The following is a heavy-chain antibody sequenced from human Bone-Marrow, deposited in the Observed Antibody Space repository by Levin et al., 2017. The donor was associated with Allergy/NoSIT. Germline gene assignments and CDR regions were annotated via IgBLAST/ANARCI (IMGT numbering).Heavy chain of an antibody. V-gene: IGHV3-23*01. CDR2: VTGSGDTT. CDR3: ARSNYGESV. J-gene: IGHJ6*02. Sequence: GGSLRLSCAASGFTFATHGMTWVRQAPGKGLEWISFVTGSGDTTYYADSVKGRFTIFRDNSKNMVYLQMNSLRDEDTAVYYCARSNYGESVWGPGTTVTVSS. D-gene: IGHD3-10*01. CDR1: GFTFATHG.